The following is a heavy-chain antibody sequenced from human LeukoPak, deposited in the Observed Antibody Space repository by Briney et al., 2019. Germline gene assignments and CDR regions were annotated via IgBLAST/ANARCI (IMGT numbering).Heavy chain of an antibody. V-gene: IGHV3-9*01. Sequence: QAGGSLRLSCAASGFTFDDYAMHWVRQAPGKGLEWVSGISWNSGSIGYADSVKGRFTISRDNAKNSLYLQMNSLRAEDTALYYCARDARYCSSTSCYTAYFQHWGQGTLVTVSS. D-gene: IGHD2-2*02. CDR3: ARDARYCSSTSCYTAYFQH. CDR1: GFTFDDYA. J-gene: IGHJ1*01. CDR2: ISWNSGSI.